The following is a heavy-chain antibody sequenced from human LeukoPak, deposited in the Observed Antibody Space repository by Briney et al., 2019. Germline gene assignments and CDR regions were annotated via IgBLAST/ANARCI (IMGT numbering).Heavy chain of an antibody. V-gene: IGHV3-20*04. Sequence: GGSLRVSCAASGFSFDDYGMCWVRQAPGEGREWVSGINWNGGSTGYADSVKGRFTISRDNAKNSLYLQMNSLRAEDTALYYCARGHYSSGWYFSPFDYWGQGTLVTVSS. CDR2: INWNGGST. D-gene: IGHD6-19*01. CDR3: ARGHYSSGWYFSPFDY. J-gene: IGHJ4*02. CDR1: GFSFDDYG.